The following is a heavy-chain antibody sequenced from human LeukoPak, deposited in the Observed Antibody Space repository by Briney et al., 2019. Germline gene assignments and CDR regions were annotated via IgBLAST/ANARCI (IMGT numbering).Heavy chain of an antibody. CDR3: ARDNDYGEQDFDL. CDR1: GFIFSNYW. D-gene: IGHD4-17*01. CDR2: TNSDGSST. V-gene: IGHV3-74*01. J-gene: IGHJ2*01. Sequence: PGGSLRLSCAVSGFIFSNYWMHWVRQAPRKGLVWVSRTNSDGSSTSHADSVKGRFTISRDNAKNTLYLQMNSLRAEDTAVYYCARDNDYGEQDFDLWGRGTLVTVSS.